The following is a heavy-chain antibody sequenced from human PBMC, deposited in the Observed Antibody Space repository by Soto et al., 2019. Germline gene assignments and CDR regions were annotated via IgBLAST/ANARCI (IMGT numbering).Heavy chain of an antibody. D-gene: IGHD3-10*01. CDR2: INSDGTRT. J-gene: IGHJ4*02. Sequence: PGGSLRLSCAASGFTFNKYDMDWVRQVPEKGLLWVSRINSDGTRTYYADSVKGRFTNSRDNARNTLYLQLNTLGPEDTAVYYCRVWIGELSVDFWGQGIPVTV. V-gene: IGHV3-74*01. CDR3: RVWIGELSVDF. CDR1: GFTFNKYD.